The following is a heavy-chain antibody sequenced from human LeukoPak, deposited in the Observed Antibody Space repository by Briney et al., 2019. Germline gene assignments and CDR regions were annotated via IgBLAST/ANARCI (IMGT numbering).Heavy chain of an antibody. CDR1: GGTFSSYA. D-gene: IGHD6-19*01. Sequence: GASVKVSCKASGGTFSSYAISWVRQAPGQGLEWMGGIIPIFGTANYAQKFQGRVTITADKSTSTAYMELSSLRSEDTAVYYCARDPYSGGYGAYYYYYMDVWGKGTTVTVSS. CDR2: IIPIFGTA. V-gene: IGHV1-69*06. CDR3: ARDPYSGGYGAYYYYYMDV. J-gene: IGHJ6*03.